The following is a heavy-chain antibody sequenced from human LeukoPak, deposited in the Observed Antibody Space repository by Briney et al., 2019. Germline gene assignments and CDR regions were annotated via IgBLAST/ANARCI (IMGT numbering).Heavy chain of an antibody. CDR3: ARHMTTANNWFDP. CDR1: GYTFTGYY. Sequence: ASVKVSCKASGYTFTGYYMHWVRQAPGQGLEWMGWINPNSGGTNYEQKFQGRVIMTRDTSISTAYMELSRLRFDDTAVNYCARHMTTANNWFDPWGQGTLVTVSS. J-gene: IGHJ5*02. CDR2: INPNSGGT. V-gene: IGHV1-2*02. D-gene: IGHD4-17*01.